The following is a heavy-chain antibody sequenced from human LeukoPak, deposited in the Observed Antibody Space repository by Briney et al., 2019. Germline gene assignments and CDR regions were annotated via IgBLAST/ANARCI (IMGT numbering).Heavy chain of an antibody. D-gene: IGHD1-26*01. CDR3: ARALVGAFDY. V-gene: IGHV1-69*04. Sequence: SVKVSCKASGYTFTSYDINWVRQAPGQGLEWMGRIIPILGIANYAQKFQGRVTITADKSTSTAYMELSSLRSEDTAVYYCARALVGAFDYWGQGTLVTVSS. CDR2: IIPILGIA. CDR1: GYTFTSYD. J-gene: IGHJ4*02.